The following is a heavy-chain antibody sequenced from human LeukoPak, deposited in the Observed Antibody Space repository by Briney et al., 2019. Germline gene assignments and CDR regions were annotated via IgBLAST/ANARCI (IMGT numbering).Heavy chain of an antibody. CDR1: GYTFTSYG. D-gene: IGHD3-22*01. Sequence: GASVKVSCKASGYTFTSYGISWVRQAPGQGPEWMGWISAYNGNTNYAQKLQGRVTMTTDTSTSTAYMELRSLRSDDTAVYYCARGGPRDDYYDSSGYSRASDYWGQGTLVTVSS. V-gene: IGHV1-18*01. CDR2: ISAYNGNT. J-gene: IGHJ4*02. CDR3: ARGGPRDDYYDSSGYSRASDY.